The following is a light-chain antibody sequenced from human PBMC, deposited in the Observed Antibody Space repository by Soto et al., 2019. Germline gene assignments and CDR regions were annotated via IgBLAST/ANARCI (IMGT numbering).Light chain of an antibody. CDR2: DVS. Sequence: QSALTQPASVSGSPGQSITISCTGTSSDVSGYNYVSWYQQHPGKAPNLMIYDVSNRPSGVSNRFSGSKSGNTASLTISGLQAEDEADYYCSSYTSSSTLVVFGGGTKLTVL. CDR1: SSDVSGYNY. V-gene: IGLV2-14*01. J-gene: IGLJ2*01. CDR3: SSYTSSSTLVV.